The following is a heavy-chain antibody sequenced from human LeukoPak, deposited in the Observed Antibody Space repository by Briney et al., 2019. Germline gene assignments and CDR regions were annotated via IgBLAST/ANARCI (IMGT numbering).Heavy chain of an antibody. J-gene: IGHJ5*02. D-gene: IGHD2-2*02. CDR2: ISASGGST. CDR1: GFTFSNYA. CDR3: ARGSSSRHCSGTSCYIDP. Sequence: GGSLRLSCAASGFTFSNYAMRWVRQAPGKGLEWVSGISASGGSTFYAESVKGRFTISRDNSKNTLFLQMNTLRAEDTADYYCARGSSSRHCSGTSCYIDPWGQGTVVTVS. V-gene: IGHV3-23*01.